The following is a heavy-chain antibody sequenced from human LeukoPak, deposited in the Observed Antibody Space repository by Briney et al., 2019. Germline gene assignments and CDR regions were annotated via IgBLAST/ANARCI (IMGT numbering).Heavy chain of an antibody. Sequence: SETLSLTCTVSGGSMSSYYWSWIRQPAGKGLEWIGDIYISGSTNYNPSLKSRVTISVDTSKNQFSLKLSSVTAADTAVYYCARHTDHWRREPLLPVPS. J-gene: IGHJ5*02. V-gene: IGHV4-4*07. CDR3: ARHTDH. CDR2: IYISGST. CDR1: GGSMSSYY.